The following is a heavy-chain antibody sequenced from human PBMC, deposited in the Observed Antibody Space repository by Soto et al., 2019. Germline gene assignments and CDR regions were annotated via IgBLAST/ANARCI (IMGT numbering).Heavy chain of an antibody. V-gene: IGHV3-23*01. D-gene: IGHD3-9*01. CDR2: IVASGSRT. CDR3: AKSHTPLSGFDD. Sequence: EVQLLESGGGLVQPGGSLRLSCEASGFTFSSYAMNWVRQAPGKGLEWVSGIVASGSRTDYADSVRGRFSISRDNSRNTVFPQMNRPRAEDTALYFCAKSHTPLSGFDDWGQGILVAVSS. CDR1: GFTFSSYA. J-gene: IGHJ4*02.